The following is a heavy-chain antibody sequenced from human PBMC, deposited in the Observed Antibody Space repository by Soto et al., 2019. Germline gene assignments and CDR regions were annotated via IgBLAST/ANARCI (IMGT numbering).Heavy chain of an antibody. CDR1: GYTFTSYY. CDR3: ARGFWIGGSCSYYYYGMDD. J-gene: IGHJ6*02. Sequence: QVQLVQSGAEVKKPGASVKVSCKASGYTFTSYYMHWVRQAPGQGLEWLGVINPSDGSTTYAQRFQGRVNMTRDTSTSTVYMELSSLTSDDTAVYYCARGFWIGGSCSYYYYGMDDWGQETTVTVSS. V-gene: IGHV1-46*01. CDR2: INPSDGST. D-gene: IGHD2-15*01.